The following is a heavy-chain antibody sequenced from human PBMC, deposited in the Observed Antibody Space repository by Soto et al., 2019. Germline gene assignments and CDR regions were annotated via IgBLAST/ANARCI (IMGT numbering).Heavy chain of an antibody. D-gene: IGHD3-22*01. V-gene: IGHV6-1*01. J-gene: IGHJ4*02. CDR1: GDGVSSNSAA. Sequence: PSQTLSLTCAISGDGVSSNSAAWNWIRQSPSRGLEWLGRTYYRSQWLNDYADSVKSRITIKPDTSKNQFSLELDSVTPEDTAVYYCAREKGSYHDSSGPFAYWGLGTLVTVSS. CDR3: AREKGSYHDSSGPFAY. CDR2: TYYRSQWLN.